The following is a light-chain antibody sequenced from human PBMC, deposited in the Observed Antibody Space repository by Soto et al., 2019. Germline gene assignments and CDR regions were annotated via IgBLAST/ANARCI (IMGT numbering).Light chain of an antibody. CDR2: WAS. J-gene: IGKJ1*01. CDR1: QSVLYSSNNKIY. CDR3: QQYYSTPP. V-gene: IGKV4-1*01. Sequence: DIVMTQSPDSLAVSLGERATINCKSSQSVLYSSNNKIYLAWYQQKPGQPPKLLIYWASTRESGVPDRFSGSGSGTDFTLTISSLHAEDVAVYYCQQYYSTPPFGQGTKVEIK.